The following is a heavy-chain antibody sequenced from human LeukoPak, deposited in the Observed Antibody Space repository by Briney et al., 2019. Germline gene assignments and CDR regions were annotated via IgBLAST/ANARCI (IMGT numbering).Heavy chain of an antibody. Sequence: SQTLSLTCTVSGGSISSGGYYWSWIRQHPGKGLEWIGYIYCSGSTYYNPSLKSRVTISVDTSKNQFSLKLSSVTAADTAVYYCARETYYYDSSGYYQYYFDYWGQGTLVTVSS. CDR2: IYCSGST. J-gene: IGHJ4*02. V-gene: IGHV4-31*03. CDR3: ARETYYYDSSGYYQYYFDY. CDR1: GGSISSGGYY. D-gene: IGHD3-22*01.